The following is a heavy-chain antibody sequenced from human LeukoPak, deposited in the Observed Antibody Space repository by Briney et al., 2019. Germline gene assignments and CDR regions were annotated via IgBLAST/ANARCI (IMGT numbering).Heavy chain of an antibody. D-gene: IGHD3-3*01. V-gene: IGHV4-34*01. CDR3: ARHPRYDFWSGYYRGLDP. CDR1: GGSISSYY. J-gene: IGHJ5*02. Sequence: PSETLSLTCTVSGGSISSYYWSWIRQPPGKGLEWIGEINHSGSTNYNPSLKSRVTISVDTSKNQFSLKLSSVTAADTAVYYCARHPRYDFWSGYYRGLDPWGQGTLVTVSS. CDR2: INHSGST.